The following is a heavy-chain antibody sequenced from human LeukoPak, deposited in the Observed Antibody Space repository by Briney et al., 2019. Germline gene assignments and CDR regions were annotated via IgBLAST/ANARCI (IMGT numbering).Heavy chain of an antibody. CDR2: IYYSGST. J-gene: IGHJ4*02. CDR1: GGSISSYY. D-gene: IGHD1-26*01. Sequence: PSETLSLTCTVSGGSISSYYWSWIRQPPGKGLEWIGYIYYSGSTNYNPSLKGRVTISVDTSKNQFSLKLSSVTAADTAVYYCASGILVGAADYWGQGILVTVSS. CDR3: ASGILVGAADY. V-gene: IGHV4-59*01.